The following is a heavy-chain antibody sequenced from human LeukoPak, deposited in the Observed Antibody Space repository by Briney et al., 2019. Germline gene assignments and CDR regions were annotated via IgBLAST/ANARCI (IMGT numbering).Heavy chain of an antibody. Sequence: ASVKVSCKASGGTFSSYAISWVRQAPGQGLEWMGRIIPIFGTANYAQKFQGRVTITTDESTSTAYMELSSLRSEDTAVYYCARTRYYDYVWGSYRYEDYWGQGTLVTVSS. CDR3: ARTRYYDYVWGSYRYEDY. V-gene: IGHV1-69*05. J-gene: IGHJ4*02. CDR1: GGTFSSYA. CDR2: IIPIFGTA. D-gene: IGHD3-16*02.